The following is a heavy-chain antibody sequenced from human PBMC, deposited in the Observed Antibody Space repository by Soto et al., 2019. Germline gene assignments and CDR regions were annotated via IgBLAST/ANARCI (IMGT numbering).Heavy chain of an antibody. D-gene: IGHD3-22*01. Sequence: SETLSLTCTVSGGSISSSSYYLGWIRQPPGKGLEWIGSIYYSGSTYYNPSLKSRVTISVDTSKNQFSLKLSSVTAADTAVYYCARSMFYSDGINYSPFEYWGQGTLVTVS. CDR1: GGSISSSSYY. CDR2: IYYSGST. J-gene: IGHJ4*02. CDR3: ARSMFYSDGINYSPFEY. V-gene: IGHV4-39*07.